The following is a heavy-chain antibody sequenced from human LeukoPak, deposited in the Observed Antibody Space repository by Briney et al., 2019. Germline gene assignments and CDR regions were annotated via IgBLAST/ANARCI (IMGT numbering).Heavy chain of an antibody. D-gene: IGHD3-10*01. CDR2: IYHSGST. V-gene: IGHV4-38-2*02. CDR3: AIGMVRGVIYYYYGMDV. Sequence: SETLSLTCTVSGSSITRGDYWGWIRQPPGKGLEWIGAIYHSGSTYYNPSLKSRVAISVDTSKNQFSLRLSSVSAADTAVYYCAIGMVRGVIYYYYGMDVWAKGPRSPSP. J-gene: IGHJ6*02. CDR1: GSSITRGDY.